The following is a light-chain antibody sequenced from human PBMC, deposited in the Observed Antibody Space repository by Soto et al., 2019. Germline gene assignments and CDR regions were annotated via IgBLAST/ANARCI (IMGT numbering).Light chain of an antibody. V-gene: IGLV3-21*02. CDR3: QVWDVSTVHYV. CDR1: NIGSKT. J-gene: IGLJ1*01. Sequence: SYELTQPPSMSVAPGQTARITCGGNNIGSKTVHWYQQKAGQAPVLVVYDDSDRPSGIPERFSGSNSGNTATLTISRVEAGDEADYYCQVWDVSTVHYVFGTGTKFTVL. CDR2: DDS.